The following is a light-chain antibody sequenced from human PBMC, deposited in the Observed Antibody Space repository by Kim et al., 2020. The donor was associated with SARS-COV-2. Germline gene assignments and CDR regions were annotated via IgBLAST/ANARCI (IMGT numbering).Light chain of an antibody. CDR1: SSDVGSYNL. J-gene: IGLJ1*01. V-gene: IGLV2-23*02. CDR3: CSYAGSSTFHV. CDR2: EVS. Sequence: SITISGTGTSSDVGSYNLVSWYQQHPGKAPKLMIYEVSKRPSGVSNRFSGSKSGNTASLTISGLQAEDEADYYCCSYAGSSTFHVFGTGTKVTVL.